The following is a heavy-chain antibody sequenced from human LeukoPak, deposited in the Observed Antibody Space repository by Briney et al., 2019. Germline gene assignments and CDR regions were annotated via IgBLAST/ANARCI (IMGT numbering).Heavy chain of an antibody. CDR3: ARRPLTVAGFDY. J-gene: IGHJ4*02. Sequence: PSETLSLTCTVSGGSISSYYWSWIRQPPGKGLEWIGYIYYSGSTNYNPSLKSRVTISVDTSKNQFSLKLSSVTAADTAVYYCARRPLTVAGFDYWGQGTLVTVSS. CDR2: IYYSGST. D-gene: IGHD6-19*01. CDR1: GGSISSYY. V-gene: IGHV4-59*01.